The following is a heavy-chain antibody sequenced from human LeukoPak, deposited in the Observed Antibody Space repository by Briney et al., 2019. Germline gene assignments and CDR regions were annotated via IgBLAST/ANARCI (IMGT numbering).Heavy chain of an antibody. CDR2: ISSDASIT. CDR3: ARDYYDSSGSGAFDI. J-gene: IGHJ3*02. D-gene: IGHD3-22*01. CDR1: GFTFNSYS. V-gene: IGHV3-30*04. Sequence: GGSLRLSCAASGFTFNSYSMHWVRQAPGKGLEWVAVISSDASITYYADSVKGRFTVSRDNSKDTLYLQMNSLRGEDTAVYYCARDYYDSSGSGAFDIWGQGTMVTVSS.